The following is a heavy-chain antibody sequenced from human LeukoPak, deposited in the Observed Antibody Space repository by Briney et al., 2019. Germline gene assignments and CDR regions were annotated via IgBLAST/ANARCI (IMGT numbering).Heavy chain of an antibody. CDR1: GFTFKDYG. CDR2: INWEGGGT. D-gene: IGHD1-26*01. CDR3: AKHLRATNTYIFFGLDV. Sequence: PGGSLRLSCAVTGFTFKDYGMHWVRQPPGEGLEWVSGINWEGGGTHYADSVKGRFTISRDNAKNSLYLQMTSLRPEDTALYYCAKHLRATNTYIFFGLDVWGQGTTVTVSS. V-gene: IGHV3-9*01. J-gene: IGHJ6*02.